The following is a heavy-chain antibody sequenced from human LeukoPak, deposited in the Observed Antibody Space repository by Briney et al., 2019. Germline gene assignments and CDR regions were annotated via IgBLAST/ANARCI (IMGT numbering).Heavy chain of an antibody. V-gene: IGHV3-7*01. CDR1: GFTFSYYW. J-gene: IGHJ4*02. CDR2: IKQDGSEK. CDR3: ARDTRTFDY. D-gene: IGHD1-26*01. Sequence: GGSLRLSCATSGFTFSYYWMTWVRQAPGKGLEWLANIKQDGSEKYYVDSVKGRFTISRDNAKNSLFLQMNSLRAEDTAVYYCARDTRTFDYWGQGTLVTVSS.